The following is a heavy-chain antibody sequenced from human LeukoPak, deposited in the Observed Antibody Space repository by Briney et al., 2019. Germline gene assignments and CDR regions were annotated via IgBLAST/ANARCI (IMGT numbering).Heavy chain of an antibody. CDR1: GGSISSGGYY. D-gene: IGHD3-16*01. CDR2: IYYSGST. J-gene: IGHJ4*02. CDR3: ARGLRGSTLYYFDY. Sequence: SQTLSLTCTVSGGSISSGGYYWSWIRQHPGKGLEWIGYIYYSGSTYYNPSLKSRVNISVDTSKNQFSLKLSSVTAADTAVYYCARGLRGSTLYYFDYWGQGTLVTVSS. V-gene: IGHV4-31*03.